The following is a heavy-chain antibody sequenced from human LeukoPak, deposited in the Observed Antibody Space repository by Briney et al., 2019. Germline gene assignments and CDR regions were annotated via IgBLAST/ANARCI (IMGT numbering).Heavy chain of an antibody. CDR2: ISGSGGST. V-gene: IGHV3-23*01. J-gene: IGHJ4*02. CDR1: GFTFSSYA. Sequence: TGGSLRLSCAASGFTFSSYAMSWVRQAPGKGLEWVSAISGSGGSTYYADSVKGRFTISRDNSKNTLYLQMNSLRAEDTAVYYCAKDYRRRITIFGVVTLFDYWGQGTLVTVSS. D-gene: IGHD3-3*01. CDR3: AKDYRRRITIFGVVTLFDY.